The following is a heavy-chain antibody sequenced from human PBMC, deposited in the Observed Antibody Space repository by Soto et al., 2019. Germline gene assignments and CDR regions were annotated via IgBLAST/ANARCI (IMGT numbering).Heavy chain of an antibody. Sequence: QVQLQESGPGLVKPSQTLSLTCTVSGGSISSGGYYWSWIRQHPGKGLEWIGYIYYSGSTYYNPSLKRRVTLSVDTSKNQFALKLSSVTAADTAVYYCARVSVDTAMGFDYWGQGTLVTVSS. CDR3: ARVSVDTAMGFDY. D-gene: IGHD5-18*01. J-gene: IGHJ4*02. V-gene: IGHV4-31*03. CDR1: GGSISSGGYY. CDR2: IYYSGST.